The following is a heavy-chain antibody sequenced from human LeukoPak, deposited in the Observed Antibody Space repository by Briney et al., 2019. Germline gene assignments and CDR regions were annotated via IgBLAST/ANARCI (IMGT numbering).Heavy chain of an antibody. CDR2: IIPIFGTA. CDR3: ARDYYGSGSYYSY. CDR1: GGTFSSYA. V-gene: IGHV1-69*06. J-gene: IGHJ4*02. D-gene: IGHD3-10*01. Sequence: SVKVSCKASGGTFSSYAISWVRQAPGQGLEWMGGIIPIFGTANYAQKFQGRVTITANKSTSTAYMELSSLRSEDTAVYYCARDYYGSGSYYSYWGQGTLVTVSS.